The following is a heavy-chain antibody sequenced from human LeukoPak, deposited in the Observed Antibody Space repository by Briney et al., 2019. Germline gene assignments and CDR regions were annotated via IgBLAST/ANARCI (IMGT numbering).Heavy chain of an antibody. CDR3: AKDSDIAVAGSDDALDV. CDR1: GFTFSSYG. V-gene: IGHV3-30*18. Sequence: TGGSLRLSCAASGFTFSSYGMHWVRQTPGKGLEWVALISFDGSIEYYVDSVKGRFTISRDNPKNTLFLQMNSLRPEDTAVYYCAKDSDIAVAGSDDALDVWGQGAMVTVSS. CDR2: ISFDGSIE. D-gene: IGHD6-19*01. J-gene: IGHJ3*01.